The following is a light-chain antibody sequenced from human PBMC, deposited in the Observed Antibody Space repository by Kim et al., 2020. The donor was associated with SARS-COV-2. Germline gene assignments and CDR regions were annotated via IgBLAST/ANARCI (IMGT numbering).Light chain of an antibody. CDR3: QAWDSTTAV. Sequence: SYELTQPPSVSVSPGQTASITCSGDKLGDKNVCWYQQKPGQSPVLLLYHDSKRPSGIPERISGSNSGNTATLTISGTQAMDEADYYCQAWDSTTAVFGTGTKVTFL. J-gene: IGLJ1*01. CDR1: KLGDKN. V-gene: IGLV3-1*01. CDR2: HDS.